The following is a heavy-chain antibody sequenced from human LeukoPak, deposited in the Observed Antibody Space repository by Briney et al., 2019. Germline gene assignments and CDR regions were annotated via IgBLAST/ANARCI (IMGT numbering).Heavy chain of an antibody. V-gene: IGHV3-66*01. CDR2: IYSGGST. CDR1: GFTVSSNY. CDR3: AKSPIRTRFDY. D-gene: IGHD2-2*01. Sequence: PGGSLRLSCAASGFTVSSNYMSWVRQAPGKGLEWVSVIYSGGSTYYADSVKGRFTISRDNSKNTLYLQMNSLRAEDTAVYYCAKSPIRTRFDYWDQGTLVTVSS. J-gene: IGHJ4*02.